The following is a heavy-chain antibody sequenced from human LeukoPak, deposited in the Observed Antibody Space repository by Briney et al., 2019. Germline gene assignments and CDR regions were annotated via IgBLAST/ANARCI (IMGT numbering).Heavy chain of an antibody. Sequence: GGSLRLSCAASGFTFSDYYMSWIRQAPGKGLEWVSYISGSGSTIYYADSVKGRFTISRDNAKNSLYLQMNSLRAEDTAVYYCARGSSGWYAQGDAFDIWGQGTMVTVSS. CDR1: GFTFSDYY. D-gene: IGHD6-19*01. J-gene: IGHJ3*02. CDR3: ARGSSGWYAQGDAFDI. CDR2: ISGSGSTI. V-gene: IGHV3-11*01.